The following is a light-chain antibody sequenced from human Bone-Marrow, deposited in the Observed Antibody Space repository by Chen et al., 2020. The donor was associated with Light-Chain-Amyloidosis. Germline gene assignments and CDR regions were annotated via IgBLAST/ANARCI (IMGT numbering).Light chain of an antibody. CDR2: DDS. V-gene: IGLV3-21*02. CDR1: NIGSPS. J-gene: IGLJ3*02. CDR3: QVWDRSSDRPV. Sequence: SYVLTQPSSVSVAPGQTATIACGGNNIGSPSVHWYQQTPGQAPLLVVYDDSDRPAGIPERWSGSNAGNAATLTIGRVEAGDEAEYYCQVWDRSSDRPVVGGGNKLTVL.